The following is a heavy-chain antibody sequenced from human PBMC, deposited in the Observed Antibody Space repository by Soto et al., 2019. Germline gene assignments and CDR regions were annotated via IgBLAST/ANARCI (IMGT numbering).Heavy chain of an antibody. V-gene: IGHV3-23*01. CDR1: GFTFSSYA. J-gene: IGHJ4*02. Sequence: QPGGSLRLSCAASGFTFSSYAMSWVRQAPGKGLEWVSAISGSGGSTYYADSVKGRFTISRDNSKNTLYLQMNSLRAEDTAVYYCARGGTYYDFWSGYYWYYFDYWGQGTLVTVSS. CDR3: ARGGTYYDFWSGYYWYYFDY. D-gene: IGHD3-3*01. CDR2: ISGSGGST.